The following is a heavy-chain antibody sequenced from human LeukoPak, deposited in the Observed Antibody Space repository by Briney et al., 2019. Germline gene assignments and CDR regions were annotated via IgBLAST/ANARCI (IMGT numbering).Heavy chain of an antibody. CDR1: GYSFSMWG. CDR3: ASGDVTVTNNFDY. V-gene: IGHV1-8*01. CDR2: INPNSGYT. J-gene: IGHJ4*02. Sequence: SVKVSCKTSGYSFSMWGINWVRQAPGQGLEWMGWINPNSGYTGYAQNFQGRVTMSRDTSINTAYMELSSLRSEDTAVYYCASGDVTVTNNFDYWGQGTLVTVSS. D-gene: IGHD4-17*01.